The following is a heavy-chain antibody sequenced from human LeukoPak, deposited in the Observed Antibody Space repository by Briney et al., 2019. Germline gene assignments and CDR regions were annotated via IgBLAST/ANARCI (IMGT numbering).Heavy chain of an antibody. CDR2: ISYSGST. J-gene: IGHJ4*02. D-gene: IGHD6-19*01. V-gene: IGHV4-59*01. CDR1: GGSISSYF. CDR3: ARAGYSSGCFDY. Sequence: SETLSLTCTVSGGSISSYFWSWIRQPPGKGLEWIGYISYSGSTNYNPSLKSRVTISVDTSKSQFSLKLSSVTAADTAVYYCARAGYSSGCFDYWGQGTLVTVSS.